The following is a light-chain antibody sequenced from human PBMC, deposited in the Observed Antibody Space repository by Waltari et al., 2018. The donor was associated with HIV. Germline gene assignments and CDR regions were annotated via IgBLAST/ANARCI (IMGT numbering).Light chain of an antibody. Sequence: QMTQSPSSLSASVGDRVTITCRASQSISTYLCWYQQKPGKAPKLLICGASSLQRGVPSRFSGSGSGTDFTLTIISLQPEDFATYYCQESYSAPFTFGPGTKVD. CDR1: QSISTY. J-gene: IGKJ3*01. V-gene: IGKV1-39*01. CDR3: QESYSAPFT. CDR2: GAS.